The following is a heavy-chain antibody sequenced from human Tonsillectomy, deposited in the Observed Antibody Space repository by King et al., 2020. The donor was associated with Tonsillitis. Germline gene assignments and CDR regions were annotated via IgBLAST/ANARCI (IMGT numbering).Heavy chain of an antibody. D-gene: IGHD3-9*01. CDR1: GLTFSSSW. V-gene: IGHV3-7*03. CDR3: ARVGHYDVLTGYSVYFAMDV. CDR2: TKQDGSEK. Sequence: VQLVESGRGLVQPGGSLRLSCAASGLTFSSSWMSWVRQAPGKGLEWVANTKQDGSEKYYVDSVKGRFTISRDNAKNSLYLQMNSLRVEDTAVYYCARVGHYDVLTGYSVYFAMDVWGQGTTVTVSS. J-gene: IGHJ6*02.